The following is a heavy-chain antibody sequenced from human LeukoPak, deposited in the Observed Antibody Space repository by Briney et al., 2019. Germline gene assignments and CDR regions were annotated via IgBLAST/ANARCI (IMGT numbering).Heavy chain of an antibody. J-gene: IGHJ4*02. D-gene: IGHD3-22*01. CDR2: ISSVSSYT. CDR3: ARAGEYYYDSSGYF. CDR1: GFSFSSYS. V-gene: IGHV3-21*01. Sequence: GGSLRLSCAASGFSFSSYSMNWVRQAPGKGLEWVSPISSVSSYTYYADSVKGRFTISRDNAKNSLYLQMNSLRAEDTAVYYCARAGEYYYDSSGYFWGQGTLVTVSS.